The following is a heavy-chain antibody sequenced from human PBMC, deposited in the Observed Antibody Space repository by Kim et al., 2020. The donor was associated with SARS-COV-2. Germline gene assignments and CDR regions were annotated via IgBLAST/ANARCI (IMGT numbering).Heavy chain of an antibody. Sequence: TVCTQKFQGRVAMTRDTSTSTVYMELSSLRSEDTAVYYCVGRGQGGWFDPWGQGTLVTVSS. CDR3: VGRGQGGWFDP. D-gene: IGHD3-16*01. V-gene: IGHV1-46*01. J-gene: IGHJ5*02. CDR2: T.